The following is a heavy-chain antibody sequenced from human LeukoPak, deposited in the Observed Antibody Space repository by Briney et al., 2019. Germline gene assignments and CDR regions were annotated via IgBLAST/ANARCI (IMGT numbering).Heavy chain of an antibody. CDR1: GFTFSSYW. J-gene: IGHJ6*02. V-gene: IGHV3-7*01. CDR3: ARDNSNPRDYYYYGMDV. Sequence: GGSLRLSCAASGFTFSSYWMSWVRQAPGKGLEWVANIKQDGSEKYYVDSVKGRFTISRDNAKNSLYLQMNSLRDEDTAVYYCARDNSNPRDYYYYGMDVWGQGTTVTVSS. CDR2: IKQDGSEK. D-gene: IGHD4-11*01.